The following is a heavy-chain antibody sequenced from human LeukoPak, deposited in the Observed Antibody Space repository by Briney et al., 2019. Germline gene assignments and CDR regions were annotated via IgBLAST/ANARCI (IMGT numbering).Heavy chain of an antibody. D-gene: IGHD3-10*01. V-gene: IGHV1-24*01. J-gene: IGHJ6*02. CDR1: GYTLTELS. CDR3: ATWLTYYYGSGRSGMDV. Sequence: ASVKVSCKVSGYTLTELSMHWVRQAPGKGLEWMGGFDPEDGETIYAQKFQGRVTITEDTSTDTAYMELSSLRSEDTAVYYCATWLTYYYGSGRSGMDVWGQGTTVTVSS. CDR2: FDPEDGET.